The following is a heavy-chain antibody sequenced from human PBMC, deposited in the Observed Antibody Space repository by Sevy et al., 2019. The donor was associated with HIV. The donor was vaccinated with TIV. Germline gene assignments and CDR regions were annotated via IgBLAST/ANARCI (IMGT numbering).Heavy chain of an antibody. V-gene: IGHV1-46*01. D-gene: IGHD3-22*01. CDR2: INPSGGST. Sequence: ASVKVSCKASGYTFTNYYMHWVRQAPGQGLEWMGLINPSGGSTSYAQKFQGRVTMTRDTFTSTVYMELSSLRSEDTAVYYCAWVYYYDYSGPGYWGQGTLVTVSS. J-gene: IGHJ4*02. CDR1: GYTFTNYY. CDR3: AWVYYYDYSGPGY.